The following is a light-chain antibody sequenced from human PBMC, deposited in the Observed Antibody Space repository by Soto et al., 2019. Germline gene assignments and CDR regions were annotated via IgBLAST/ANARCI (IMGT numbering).Light chain of an antibody. Sequence: QAVVTQPPSASGTPGQRIIISCAGSSSNIGRNTVNWYQHLPGRAPKVLIYRNSHRPSGVPDRFSGSQSGSSASLAISGLQSEDEADYYCAAWDDKLRGVLFGGGTPLPVL. V-gene: IGLV1-44*01. CDR3: AAWDDKLRGVL. J-gene: IGLJ3*02. CDR2: RNS. CDR1: SSNIGRNT.